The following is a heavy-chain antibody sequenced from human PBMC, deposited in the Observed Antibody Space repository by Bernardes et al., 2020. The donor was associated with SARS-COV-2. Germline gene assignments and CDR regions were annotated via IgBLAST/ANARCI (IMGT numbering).Heavy chain of an antibody. Sequence: SCKASGYTFTGYYMHWVRQAPGRGLEWVAVISYEGSKKYYADALEGRFTISKDSSKNTLYLQMNSLRDEDTAVYYCAREPGAFYGWDVWGQGTTVTVSS. CDR3: AREPGAFYGWDV. V-gene: IGHV3-30*14. D-gene: IGHD7-27*01. J-gene: IGHJ6*02. CDR2: ISYEGSKK. CDR1: GYTFTGYY.